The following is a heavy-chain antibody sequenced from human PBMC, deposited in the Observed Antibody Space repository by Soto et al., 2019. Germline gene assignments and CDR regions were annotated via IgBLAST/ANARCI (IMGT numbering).Heavy chain of an antibody. CDR2: ISYSGST. V-gene: IGHV4-59*01. Sequence: PSETLSLTCTVSGGSISTFYWSWIRQPPGKGLEWIGYISYSGSTNYNPSLKRRVTISVDTSKNQFSLNLSSVTAADTAVYYCARVLSGWLDYWGQGSLVTVS. CDR3: ARVLSGWLDY. D-gene: IGHD6-19*01. J-gene: IGHJ4*02. CDR1: GGSISTFY.